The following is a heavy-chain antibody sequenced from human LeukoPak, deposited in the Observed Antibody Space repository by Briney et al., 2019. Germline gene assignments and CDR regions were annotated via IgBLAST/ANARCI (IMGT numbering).Heavy chain of an antibody. Sequence: PSETLSLTCPVNGGSYRGYYWRWIRQPPGKGLEWIGEIDHSRSTNYNPSLKGRVTISVDTSKNQFSLKLSSVTAADTAVYYCASTFVSGVVYSYWGQGTLVTVSS. J-gene: IGHJ4*02. V-gene: IGHV4-34*01. CDR1: GGSYRGYY. CDR3: ASTFVSGVVYSY. CDR2: IDHSRST. D-gene: IGHD1-26*01.